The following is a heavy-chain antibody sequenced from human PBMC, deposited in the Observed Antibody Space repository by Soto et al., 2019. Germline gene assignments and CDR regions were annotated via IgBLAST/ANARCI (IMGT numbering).Heavy chain of an antibody. J-gene: IGHJ6*02. CDR3: ARDGTAVGRGMDV. V-gene: IGHV1-69*13. D-gene: IGHD5-18*01. Sequence: SVKVSCKASGGTFSSYAISWVRQAPGQGLEWMGGIIPIFGTANYAQKFQGRATITADESTSTAYMELSSLRSEDTAVYYCARDGTAVGRGMDVWGQGTTVTVSS. CDR1: GGTFSSYA. CDR2: IIPIFGTA.